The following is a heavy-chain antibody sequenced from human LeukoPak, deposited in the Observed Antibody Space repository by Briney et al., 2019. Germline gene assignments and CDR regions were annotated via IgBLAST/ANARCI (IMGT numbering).Heavy chain of an antibody. Sequence: SETLSLTCTVSGGSINTHYWNWIRQPPGKGLEWIGYIFYSGISNYNPSLKSRVTISIDRSKNQFSLKLRSVTAADTAVYYCARDRVGYYGSGTYPYYFDYWGQGTLFTVSS. CDR2: IFYSGIS. CDR3: ARDRVGYYGSGTYPYYFDY. V-gene: IGHV4-59*11. CDR1: GGSINTHY. D-gene: IGHD3-10*01. J-gene: IGHJ4*02.